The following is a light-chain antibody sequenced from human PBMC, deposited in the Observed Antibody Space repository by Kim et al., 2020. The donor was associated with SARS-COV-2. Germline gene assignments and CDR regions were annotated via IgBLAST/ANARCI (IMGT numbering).Light chain of an antibody. CDR1: KLGDKN. Sequence: SYELTQPPSVSVSPGQTASITCSGDKLGDKNVCWYQQKPGQSLVLVIYEDYKRPSGIRERFSGSNSGNTATLTISGTQAMDEADYYCQAWDSNTVVFGGGTQLTVL. V-gene: IGLV3-1*01. CDR3: QAWDSNTVV. CDR2: EDY. J-gene: IGLJ3*02.